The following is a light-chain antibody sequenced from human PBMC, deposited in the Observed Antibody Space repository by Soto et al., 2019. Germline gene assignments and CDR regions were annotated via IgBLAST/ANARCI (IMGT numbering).Light chain of an antibody. Sequence: QSVLTQPASVSGSPGQSITISCTGTSSDVGGYNYVSWYQSHPGEAPKLIIYDVSNRPSEVSDRFSGSKSGNTASLTISGLQAEDEADYYCSSYTSSISYVFGTGTKVTVL. V-gene: IGLV2-14*03. CDR1: SSDVGGYNY. J-gene: IGLJ1*01. CDR2: DVS. CDR3: SSYTSSISYV.